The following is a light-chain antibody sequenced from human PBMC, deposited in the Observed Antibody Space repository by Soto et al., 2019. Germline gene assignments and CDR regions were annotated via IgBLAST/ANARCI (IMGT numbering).Light chain of an antibody. Sequence: PARLSLSPGERATLSCRASQTISSSLAWYQQKPGQSPRLLIYDASNRASGVPPRFSGSGSGTDFTLSISSIETEDFAVYYCQQRNNWPTITFGQGTKVDIK. CDR2: DAS. CDR3: QQRNNWPTIT. V-gene: IGKV3-11*01. CDR1: QTISSS. J-gene: IGKJ1*01.